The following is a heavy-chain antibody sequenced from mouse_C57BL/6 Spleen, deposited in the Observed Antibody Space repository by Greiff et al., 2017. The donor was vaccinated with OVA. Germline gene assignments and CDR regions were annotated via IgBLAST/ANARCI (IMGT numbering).Heavy chain of an antibody. Sequence: DVKLVESGPGLVKPSQSLSLTCSVTGYSITSGYYWNWIRQFPGNKLEWMGYISYDGSNNYNPSLKNRISITRDTSKNQFFLKLNSVTTEDTATYYCARDGGYIDYWGQGTTLTVSS. CDR1: GYSITSGYY. J-gene: IGHJ2*01. D-gene: IGHD1-1*02. CDR3: ARDGGYIDY. V-gene: IGHV3-6*01. CDR2: ISYDGSN.